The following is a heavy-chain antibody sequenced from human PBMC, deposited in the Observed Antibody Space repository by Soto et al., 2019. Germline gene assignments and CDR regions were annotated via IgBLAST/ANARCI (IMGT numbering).Heavy chain of an antibody. J-gene: IGHJ6*03. CDR3: ARVVTIFGVGITIFGVGYYYMDV. CDR2: INHSGST. Sequence: SETLSLTCAVYGGSFSGYYWSWIRQPPGKGLEWIGEINHSGSTNYNPSLKSRVTISVDTSKNQFSLKLSSVTAADTAVYYCARVVTIFGVGITIFGVGYYYMDVWGKGTTVTVSS. CDR1: GGSFSGYY. D-gene: IGHD3-3*01. V-gene: IGHV4-34*01.